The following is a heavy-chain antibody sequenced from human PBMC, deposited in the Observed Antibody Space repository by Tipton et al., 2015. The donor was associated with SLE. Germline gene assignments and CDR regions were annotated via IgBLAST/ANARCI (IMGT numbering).Heavy chain of an antibody. D-gene: IGHD2-2*02. CDR3: AKSHTIVVVPAAIRFYTDYYYGMDV. Sequence: SLRLSCAASGFTFSSYAMSWVRQAPGKGLEWVSAISGSGGSTYYADSVKGRFTISRDNSKNTLYLQMNSLRAEDTAVYYCAKSHTIVVVPAAIRFYTDYYYGMDVWGQGTTVTVSS. J-gene: IGHJ6*02. V-gene: IGHV3-23*01. CDR2: ISGSGGST. CDR1: GFTFSSYA.